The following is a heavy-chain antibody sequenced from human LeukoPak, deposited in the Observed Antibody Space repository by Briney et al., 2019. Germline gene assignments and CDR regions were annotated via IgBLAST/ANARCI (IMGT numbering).Heavy chain of an antibody. CDR3: AKFEGATIPGWFNDY. V-gene: IGHV3-23*05. D-gene: IGHD6-19*01. Sequence: GGSLRLSCAASEFIFSDYAMGWVRQAPGKGLEWVSTIDKTTYPTFYADSMKGRFTISRDNSKNILYLQMNSLTTEDTAVYFCAKFEGATIPGWFNDYWGQGVPVTVSS. CDR1: EFIFSDYA. J-gene: IGHJ4*02. CDR2: IDKTTYPT.